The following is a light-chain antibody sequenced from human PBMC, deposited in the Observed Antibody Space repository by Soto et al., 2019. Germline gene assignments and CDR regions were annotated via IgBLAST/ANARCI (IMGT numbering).Light chain of an antibody. CDR3: QQYGSSRRIT. CDR2: GAS. V-gene: IGKV3-20*01. CDR1: QSVSSSY. J-gene: IGKJ5*01. Sequence: EIVLTQSPGTLSLSPGERATLSCRASQSVSSSYLAWYQQKPGQAPRLLIYGASSRATGIPDRFSGSGSGTDFTITISRLEPEDFAVDYCQQYGSSRRITFGQGTRLEIK.